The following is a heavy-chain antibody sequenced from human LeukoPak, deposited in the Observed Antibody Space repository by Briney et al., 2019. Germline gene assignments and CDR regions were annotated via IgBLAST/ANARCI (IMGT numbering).Heavy chain of an antibody. Sequence: SETLSLTCTVSGGSISSSSYYWGWIRQPPGKGLERIGSIYYSGSTYYNPSLKSRVTISVDTSKNQFSLKLSSVTAADTAVYYCARPFIVGDAFDIWGQGTMVTVSS. D-gene: IGHD2-15*01. V-gene: IGHV4-39*01. J-gene: IGHJ3*02. CDR2: IYYSGST. CDR3: ARPFIVGDAFDI. CDR1: GGSISSSSYY.